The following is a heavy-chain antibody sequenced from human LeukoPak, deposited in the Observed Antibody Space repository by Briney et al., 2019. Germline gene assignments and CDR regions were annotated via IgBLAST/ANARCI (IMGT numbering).Heavy chain of an antibody. CDR1: GGSISSYY. CDR2: IYYSGST. D-gene: IGHD6-25*01. J-gene: IGHJ5*02. Sequence: SETLSLTCAVSGGSISSYYWSWIRQPPGKGLEWIGYIYYSGSTNYNPSLKSRVTISVDTSKNQFSLKLSSVTAADTAVYYCARQRHWFDPWGQGTLVTVSS. V-gene: IGHV4-59*08. CDR3: ARQRHWFDP.